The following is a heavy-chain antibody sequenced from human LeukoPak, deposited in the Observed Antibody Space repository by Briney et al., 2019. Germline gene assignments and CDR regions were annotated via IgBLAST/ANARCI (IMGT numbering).Heavy chain of an antibody. CDR1: GASISSGNDY. CDR2: VYTGGST. D-gene: IGHD5-18*01. V-gene: IGHV4-61*02. Sequence: SETLSLTCTVSGASISSGNDYWSWIRQPAGKGLEWIGRVYTGGSTYYNPSLKSRVTISVDTSRNQFSLKLSSVTAADTAVYYCARPGYSYGYGYWGQGTLVTVSS. J-gene: IGHJ4*02. CDR3: ARPGYSYGYGY.